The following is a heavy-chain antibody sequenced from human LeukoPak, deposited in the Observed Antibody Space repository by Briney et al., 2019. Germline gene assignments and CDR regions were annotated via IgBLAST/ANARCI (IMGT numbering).Heavy chain of an antibody. CDR3: ARDGEYGTGSYYRGCFDY. Sequence: ASVKVSCKASGYTFTSYGISWVRQAPGQGLEWMGWISAYNGNTNYAQKLQGRVTMTTDTSTSTAYMELRSPRSDDSAVYYCARDGEYGTGSYYRGCFDYWGQGTLVTVSS. CDR2: ISAYNGNT. D-gene: IGHD3-10*01. J-gene: IGHJ4*02. CDR1: GYTFTSYG. V-gene: IGHV1-18*01.